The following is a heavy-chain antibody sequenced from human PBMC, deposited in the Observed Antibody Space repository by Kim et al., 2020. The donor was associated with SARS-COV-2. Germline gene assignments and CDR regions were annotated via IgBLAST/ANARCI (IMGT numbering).Heavy chain of an antibody. CDR1: GGTFSSYA. D-gene: IGHD2-2*01. Sequence: SVKVSCKASGGTFSSYAISWVRQAPGQGLEWMGRIIPILGIANYAQKFQGRVTITADKSTSTVYMELSSLRSEDTAVYYCAVSCFWVRYYYYYMDVWGKGTTVTVSS. CDR2: IIPILGIA. CDR3: AVSCFWVRYYYYYMDV. V-gene: IGHV1-69*04. J-gene: IGHJ6*03.